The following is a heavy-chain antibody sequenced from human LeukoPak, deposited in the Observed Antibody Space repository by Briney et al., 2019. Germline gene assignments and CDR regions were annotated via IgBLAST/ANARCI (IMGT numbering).Heavy chain of an antibody. J-gene: IGHJ4*02. CDR1: GGFRSRYY. CDR2: IFYSGHS. Sequence: SETLSLTCSVSGGFRSRYYWSWVRQPLGKGLEWLGHIFYSGHSNYNASLTSRIRISVDTSKAQFSLELASVTAADTAVYYCARIDPLGFFDQWGPGILVTVSS. CDR3: ARIDPLGFFDQ. D-gene: IGHD6-25*01. V-gene: IGHV4-59*12.